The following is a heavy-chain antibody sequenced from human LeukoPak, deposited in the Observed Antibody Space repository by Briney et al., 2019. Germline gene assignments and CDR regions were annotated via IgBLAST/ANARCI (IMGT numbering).Heavy chain of an antibody. V-gene: IGHV3-9*03. CDR1: GFTFDDYA. J-gene: IGHJ4*02. D-gene: IGHD4-11*01. Sequence: GGSLRLSCAASGFTFDDYAMYWVRQALGKGLEWVSGISWNSGSIGYADSVKGRFTISRDNAKNSLYLQMNSLRAEDMALYYCAKGLYSNLLGFDYCGQGTLVTVSS. CDR2: ISWNSGSI. CDR3: AKGLYSNLLGFDY.